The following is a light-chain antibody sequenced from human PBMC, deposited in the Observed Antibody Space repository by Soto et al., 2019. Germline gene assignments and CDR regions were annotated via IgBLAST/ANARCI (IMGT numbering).Light chain of an antibody. V-gene: IGLV3-21*02. CDR2: DDS. Sequence: SYELTQPPSVSVAPGQTATITCGGNNIGSESVHWYHQKPGQAPVLVVYDDSDRPSGIPERFSGSNSGNTATLTINRVEARDEADYYCQVWDTSSDHHVVFGGGTKLTVL. CDR3: QVWDTSSDHHVV. J-gene: IGLJ2*01. CDR1: NIGSES.